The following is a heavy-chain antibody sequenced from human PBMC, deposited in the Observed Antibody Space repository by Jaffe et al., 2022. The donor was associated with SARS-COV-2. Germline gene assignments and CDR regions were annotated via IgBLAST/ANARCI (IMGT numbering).Heavy chain of an antibody. J-gene: IGHJ6*03. CDR2: ITWEGATT. CDR3: AKDGGYRVSWFGYMDV. V-gene: IGHV3-43*01. Sequence: EVQLVESGGLVVQPGGSLRLSCATSGFTFDDYAMHWVRQAPGKGLEWVSLITWEGATTYYADSVKGRFTISRDNSKKSLYLQLNSLTPEDTALYYCAKDGGYRVSWFGYMDVWGKGTTVTVSS. CDR1: GFTFDDYA. D-gene: IGHD3-10*01.